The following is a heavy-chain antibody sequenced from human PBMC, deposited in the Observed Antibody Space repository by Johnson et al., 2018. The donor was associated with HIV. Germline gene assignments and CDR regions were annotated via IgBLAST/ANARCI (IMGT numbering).Heavy chain of an antibody. V-gene: IGHV3-9*01. CDR1: GFTFSSYA. D-gene: IGHD5-12*01. J-gene: IGHJ3*02. CDR2: ISWNSGSI. CDR3: ARDPEGYSGYDFGDAFDI. Sequence: QLVESGGGVVQPGRSLRLSCAASGFTFSSYAMHWVRQAPGKGLEWVSGISWNSGSIGYADSVKGRFTISRDNAKNSLYLQMNSLRAEDTAVYYCARDPEGYSGYDFGDAFDIWGQGTMVTVSS.